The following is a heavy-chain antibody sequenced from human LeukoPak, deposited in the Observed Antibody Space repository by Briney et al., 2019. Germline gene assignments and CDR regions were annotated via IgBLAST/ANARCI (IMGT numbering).Heavy chain of an antibody. CDR3: AKDGQQQLGPRGYFDY. CDR1: GLTLVVFP. CDR2: ISWNSGSI. V-gene: IGHV3-9*01. D-gene: IGHD6-13*01. Sequence: GGSLGPSGPAPGLTLVVFPSNGFGQPPGRGLEWVSGISWNSGSIGYADSVKGRFTISRDNAKNSLYLQMNSLRAEDTALYYCAKDGQQQLGPRGYFDYWGQGTLVTVSS. J-gene: IGHJ4*02.